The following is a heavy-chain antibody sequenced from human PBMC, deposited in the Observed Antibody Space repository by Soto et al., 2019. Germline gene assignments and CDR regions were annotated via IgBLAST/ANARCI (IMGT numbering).Heavy chain of an antibody. D-gene: IGHD6-19*01. CDR2: MSPNSGHT. CDR1: GYTFINYD. CDR3: LRGRSVWT. V-gene: IGHV1-8*02. J-gene: IGHJ5*02. Sequence: QVQLVQSGADVHRPGASMRVSCTASGYTFINYDVNWVRQATGQGLEWMGWMSPNSGHTAYAQKFLGRVTMTANTSIKTAYMELSGLRSEDTAVYYCLRGRSVWTWGPGTRVTVSS.